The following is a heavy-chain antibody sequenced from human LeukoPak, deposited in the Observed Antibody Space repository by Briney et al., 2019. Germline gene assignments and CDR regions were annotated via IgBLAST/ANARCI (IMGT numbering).Heavy chain of an antibody. CDR1: GYTFTGYY. Sequence: GASVKASCKASGYTFTGYYMHWVRQAPGQGLEWMGWINPNSGGTNYAQKFQGRVTMTRDTSISTAYMELSRLRSDDTAVYYCAREYCSSTSCSKGGWFDPWGQGTLVTVSS. D-gene: IGHD2-2*01. CDR3: AREYCSSTSCSKGGWFDP. V-gene: IGHV1-2*02. CDR2: INPNSGGT. J-gene: IGHJ5*02.